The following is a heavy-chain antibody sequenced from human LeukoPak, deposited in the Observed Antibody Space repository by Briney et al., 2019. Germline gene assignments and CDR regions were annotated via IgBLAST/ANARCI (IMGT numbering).Heavy chain of an antibody. CDR1: GGSFSGYY. Sequence: PSETLSLTCAVYGGSFSGYYWSWIRQPPGKGLEWIGEINHSGSTNYNLSLKSRVTISVDTSKNQFSLKLSSVTAADTAVYYCARRGIAVAGIIWGQGTMVTVSS. D-gene: IGHD6-19*01. CDR3: ARRGIAVAGII. CDR2: INHSGST. J-gene: IGHJ3*02. V-gene: IGHV4-34*01.